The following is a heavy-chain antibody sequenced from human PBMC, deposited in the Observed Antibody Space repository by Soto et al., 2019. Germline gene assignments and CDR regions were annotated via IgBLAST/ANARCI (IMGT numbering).Heavy chain of an antibody. CDR1: GGSVSSGSYY. CDR2: IYYSGST. CDR3: ARYRYSDIVATLSIFDY. D-gene: IGHD5-12*01. J-gene: IGHJ4*02. V-gene: IGHV4-61*01. Sequence: SETLSLTCTVSGGSVSSGSYYWSWIRQPPGKGLEWIGYIYYSGSTNYNPSLKSRVTISVDTSKNQFSLKLSSVTAAATAVYYCARYRYSDIVATLSIFDYWGQGTLVTVSS.